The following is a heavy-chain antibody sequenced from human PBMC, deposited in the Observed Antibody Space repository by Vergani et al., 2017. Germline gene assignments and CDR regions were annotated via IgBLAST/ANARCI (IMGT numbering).Heavy chain of an antibody. D-gene: IGHD3-22*01. CDR1: GFTFSHYS. Sequence: EVQLLESGGGLVQPGGSLRLSCAASGFTFSHYSMNWVRQAPGKGLEWVSSISGNNDDVYYADSVKGRFTISRDNAKNSLYLDMSSLRAEDTAVYYCAKDLTYYYDSSGYYWDAFDIWGQGTMVTVSS. CDR3: AKDLTYYYDSSGYYWDAFDI. J-gene: IGHJ3*02. V-gene: IGHV3-21*01. CDR2: ISGNNDDV.